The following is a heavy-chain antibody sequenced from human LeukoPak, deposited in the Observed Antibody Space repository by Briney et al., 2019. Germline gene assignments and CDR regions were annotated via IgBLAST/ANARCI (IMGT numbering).Heavy chain of an antibody. V-gene: IGHV3-7*01. Sequence: GGSLRLSCAASGFTFSNYWMTWVRQAPGKGLEWVAHINQDGSKEYYMDSVKGRFTISRDNAKNSLHLQMNTLRAEDTAVYYCARERDGRFFDYWGQGTLVTVSS. CDR1: GFTFSNYW. J-gene: IGHJ4*02. CDR2: INQDGSKE. CDR3: ARERDGRFFDY. D-gene: IGHD5-24*01.